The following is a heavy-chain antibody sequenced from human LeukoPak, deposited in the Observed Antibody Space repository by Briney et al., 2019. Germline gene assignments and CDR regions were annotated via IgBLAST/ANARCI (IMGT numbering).Heavy chain of an antibody. Sequence: GGSLRLSCAASGFTFSSYAMHWVRQAPGKGLEWVAVISYDGSNKYYADSVKGRFTISRDNSKNTLYLQMNSLRAEDTAVYYCAREGYNWNHYDIWGQGTMVTVSS. CDR2: ISYDGSNK. CDR1: GFTFSSYA. V-gene: IGHV3-30-3*01. CDR3: AREGYNWNHYDI. J-gene: IGHJ3*02. D-gene: IGHD1-20*01.